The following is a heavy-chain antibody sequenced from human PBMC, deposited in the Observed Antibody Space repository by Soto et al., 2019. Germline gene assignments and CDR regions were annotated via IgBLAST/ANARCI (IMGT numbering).Heavy chain of an antibody. Sequence: PGESLKISSKGSGYTFASYWIGWVRQMPGKGLEWMGIIYPADSDTRYSPSFQGQVTISADKSLNTAYLHWNSLKASDTAVYYCARQSVHTPMIDFWGPGTLVTVSS. V-gene: IGHV5-51*01. J-gene: IGHJ4*01. D-gene: IGHD5-18*01. CDR2: IYPADSDT. CDR3: ARQSVHTPMIDF. CDR1: GYTFASYW.